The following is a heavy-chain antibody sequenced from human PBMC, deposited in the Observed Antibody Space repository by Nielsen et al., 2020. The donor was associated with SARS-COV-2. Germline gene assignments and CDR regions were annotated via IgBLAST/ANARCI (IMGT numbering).Heavy chain of an antibody. V-gene: IGHV3-23*01. Sequence: GESLKISCAASGFTFSSYAMSWVRQAPGKGLEWVSAISGSGGNTYYADSVKGRFTISRDNSKNTLYLQMNSLRAEDTAVYYCARGSGSGWYEDDYWGQGTLVTVSS. CDR3: ARGSGSGWYEDDY. J-gene: IGHJ4*02. CDR1: GFTFSSYA. D-gene: IGHD6-19*01. CDR2: ISGSGGNT.